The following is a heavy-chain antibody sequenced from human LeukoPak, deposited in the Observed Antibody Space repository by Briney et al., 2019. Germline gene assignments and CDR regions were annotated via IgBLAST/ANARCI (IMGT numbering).Heavy chain of an antibody. J-gene: IGHJ4*02. V-gene: IGHV1-46*01. CDR2: IYPRDGST. D-gene: IGHD5-24*01. Sequence: ASVKVSCKASGYTFTSNYIHRVRQAPGQGLEWMGMIYPRDGSTSYAQKFQGRVTVTRDTSTSTVHMELSGLRSEDTAVYYCARDQEGYDYWGQGTLVTVSS. CDR3: ARDQEGYDY. CDR1: GYTFTSNY.